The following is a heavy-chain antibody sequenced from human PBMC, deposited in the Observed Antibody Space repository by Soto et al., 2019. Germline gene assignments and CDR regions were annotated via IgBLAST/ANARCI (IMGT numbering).Heavy chain of an antibody. CDR1: GFTFSSYA. J-gene: IGHJ3*02. CDR2: ISGSGGST. CDR3: AKDTLIWFGDPRGAFDI. Sequence: EAQLLESGGGLVQPGGSLRLSCAASGFTFSSYAMSWVRQAPGKGLEWVSAISGSGGSTYYADSVKGRFTISRDNSKNTLYLQMNSLRAEDTAVYYCAKDTLIWFGDPRGAFDIWGQGTMVTVSS. V-gene: IGHV3-23*01. D-gene: IGHD3-10*01.